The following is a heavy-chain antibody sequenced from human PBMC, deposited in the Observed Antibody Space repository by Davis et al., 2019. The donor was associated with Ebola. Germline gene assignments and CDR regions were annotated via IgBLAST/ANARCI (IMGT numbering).Heavy chain of an antibody. CDR1: GYSFTSYW. Sequence: GESLKISCKGSGYSFTSYWISWVRQMPGKGLEWMGRIDPSDSYTNYSQSFQGHVTISADKSTDTAYLQWSNLEPSDTAIYSCARLRDSARRNYYTAMDAWGQGTTVTVSS. D-gene: IGHD6-6*01. CDR2: IDPSDSYT. V-gene: IGHV5-10-1*01. CDR3: ARLRDSARRNYYTAMDA. J-gene: IGHJ6*02.